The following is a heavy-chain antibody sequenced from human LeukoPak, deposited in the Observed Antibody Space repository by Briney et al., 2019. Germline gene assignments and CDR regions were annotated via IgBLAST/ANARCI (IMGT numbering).Heavy chain of an antibody. CDR3: ATPLRGTKYYFDY. CDR1: GFTFSSYG. J-gene: IGHJ4*02. V-gene: IGHV3-30*03. D-gene: IGHD2-8*01. CDR2: ISYDGSNK. Sequence: PGGSLRLSCAASGFTFSSYGMHWVRQAPGKGLEWVAVISYDGSNKYYADSVKGRLTISRDNSKNTLYLQMNSLRAEDTAVYYCATPLRGTKYYFDYWGQGTLVTVSS.